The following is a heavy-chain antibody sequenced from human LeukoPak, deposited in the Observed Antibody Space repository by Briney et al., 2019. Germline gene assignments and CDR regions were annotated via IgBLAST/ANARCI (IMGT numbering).Heavy chain of an antibody. Sequence: PSQTLSLTCAVSGGSISSGGYSWSWIRQPPGKGLEWIGYIYHSGSTYYNPSLKSRVTISVDRSKNQFSLKLSSVTAADTAVYYCASENAGGIDYWGQGTLVTVSS. CDR3: ASENAGGIDY. V-gene: IGHV4-30-2*01. CDR1: GGSISSGGYS. J-gene: IGHJ4*02. CDR2: IYHSGST. D-gene: IGHD3-16*01.